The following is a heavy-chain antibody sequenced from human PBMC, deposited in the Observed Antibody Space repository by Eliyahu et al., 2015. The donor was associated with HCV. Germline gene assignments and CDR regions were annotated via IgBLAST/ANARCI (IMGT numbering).Heavy chain of an antibody. Sequence: QVQLVQSGAEVKKPGASVKVSCKASGYTFTSYYMHWVRQAPGQGLEWMGIINPSGGSTSYAQKLQGRVTMTRDTSTSTVYMELSSLRSEDTAVYYCARERTETYYYYGYGRLGPRDHGHRLL. CDR2: INPSGGST. D-gene: IGHD1-1*01. V-gene: IGHV1-46*04. CDR3: ARERTETYYYYGYGR. J-gene: IGHJ6*02. CDR1: GYTFTSYY.